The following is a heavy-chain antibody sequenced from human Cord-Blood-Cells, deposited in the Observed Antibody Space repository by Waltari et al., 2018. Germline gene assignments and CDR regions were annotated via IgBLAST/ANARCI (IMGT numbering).Heavy chain of an antibody. D-gene: IGHD5-12*01. CDR1: GGSISSSSYY. CDR2: IYYSGST. V-gene: IGHV4-39*01. CDR3: ARRVVATIDY. Sequence: QLQLQESGPGLVKPSETLSLTCTVSGGSISSSSYYWGWIRQPPGKGLEWIGGIYYSGSTYYNPSLKSRVTISVDTSKNQFSLKLSSVTAADTAVYYCARRVVATIDYWGQGTLVTVSS. J-gene: IGHJ4*02.